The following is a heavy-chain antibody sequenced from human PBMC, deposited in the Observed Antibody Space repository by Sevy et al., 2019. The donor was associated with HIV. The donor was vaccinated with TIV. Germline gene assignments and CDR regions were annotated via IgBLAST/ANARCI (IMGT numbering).Heavy chain of an antibody. D-gene: IGHD6-13*01. J-gene: IGHJ5*02. CDR3: ASYSSSWYGLGWFDP. CDR1: GGTFSSYA. V-gene: IGHV1-69*06. Sequence: ASVKVSCKASGGTFSSYAISWVRQAPGQGLEWMGGIIPIFGTVNYAQKFQGRVTITADKSTSTAYMELSSLRSEDTAVYYCASYSSSWYGLGWFDPWGQGTLVTVSS. CDR2: IIPIFGTV.